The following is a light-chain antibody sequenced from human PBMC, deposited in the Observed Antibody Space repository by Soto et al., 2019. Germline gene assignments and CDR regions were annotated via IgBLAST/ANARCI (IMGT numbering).Light chain of an antibody. J-gene: IGLJ1*01. CDR3: FSYAGSRIRYV. Sequence: QSALSQPASVSGSPRQSSTMPCTTTSCDVGGYNLVSWYQQHPDKALKLMIYEASRRPSGVSNLFSGSKSGNTVSMTISGLQAEDEADYYCFSYAGSRIRYVCGTGTKVTVL. CDR1: SCDVGGYNL. V-gene: IGLV2-23*01. CDR2: EAS.